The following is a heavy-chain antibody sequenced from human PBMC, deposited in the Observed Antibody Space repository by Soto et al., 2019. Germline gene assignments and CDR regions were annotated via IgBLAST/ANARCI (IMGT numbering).Heavy chain of an antibody. J-gene: IGHJ3*02. Sequence: QVQLVESGGGWVQPGRSLRLSCEATGFSFTTYGMHWVRQAPGKGLEWVAVIGYAGNNKYYADSVEGRFTISRDNSKNTVYLQLKSLRGDDKAVYYCARGGVTGIVGIFGSPLDIWGKGTVVTVSS. V-gene: IGHV3-33*01. CDR3: ARGGVTGIVGIFGSPLDI. CDR2: IGYAGNNK. D-gene: IGHD1-1*01. CDR1: GFSFTTYG.